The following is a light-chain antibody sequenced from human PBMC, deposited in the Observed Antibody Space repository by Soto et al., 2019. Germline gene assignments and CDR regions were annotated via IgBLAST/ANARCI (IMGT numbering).Light chain of an antibody. CDR2: DVS. Sequence: QSALTQPRSVSGSPGQSVTISCTGTSSDVGGYNYVSWYQQHPGKAPKLMIYDVSKRPSGVPDRFSGSKSGNTASLTISGLQAEDEADYYCCSYAGSYTVVFGGGPNLTVL. J-gene: IGLJ2*01. CDR1: SSDVGGYNY. CDR3: CSYAGSYTVV. V-gene: IGLV2-11*01.